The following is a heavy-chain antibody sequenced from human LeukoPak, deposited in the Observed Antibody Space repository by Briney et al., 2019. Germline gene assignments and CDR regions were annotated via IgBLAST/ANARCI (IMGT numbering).Heavy chain of an antibody. CDR1: GGFISSYY. J-gene: IGHJ5*02. CDR2: IYYSVST. D-gene: IGHD5-24*01. Sequence: PSETLSLTCTVSGGFISSYYWSWIRQPPGKGLEGCGYIYYSVSTNYYPPRKGRVTISVDASKNQFSLKLSSLTAADTAVYYCARQEGEMATITWFDPWGQGTLVTVSS. V-gene: IGHV4-59*08. CDR3: ARQEGEMATITWFDP.